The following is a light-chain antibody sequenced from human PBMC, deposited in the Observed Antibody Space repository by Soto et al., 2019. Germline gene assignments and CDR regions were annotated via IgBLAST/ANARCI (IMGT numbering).Light chain of an antibody. CDR2: AVS. Sequence: QSALTQPPSASGSPGQSVTISCTGTSSDVGAYKYVSWYQQHPGKAPKLIIYAVSERPSGVPDRFSGSKSGNTASLTVSGLQAEDAADYYCTSYAGRNTLLFGGGTKLTVL. CDR3: TSYAGRNTLL. V-gene: IGLV2-8*01. CDR1: SSDVGAYKY. J-gene: IGLJ2*01.